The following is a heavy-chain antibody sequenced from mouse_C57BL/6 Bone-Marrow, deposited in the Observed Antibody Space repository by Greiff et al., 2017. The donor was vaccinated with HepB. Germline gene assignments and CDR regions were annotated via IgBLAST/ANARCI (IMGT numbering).Heavy chain of an antibody. J-gene: IGHJ3*01. D-gene: IGHD2-10*02. V-gene: IGHV3-6*01. CDR2: ISYDGSN. CDR3: ARGGGYGNYDAY. Sequence: DVKLQESGPGLVKPSQSLSLTCSVTGYSITSGYYWNWIRQFPGNKLEWMGYISYDGSNNYNPSLKNRISITRDTSKNQFFLKLNSVTTEDTATYYCARGGGYGNYDAYWGQGTLVTVSA. CDR1: GYSITSGYY.